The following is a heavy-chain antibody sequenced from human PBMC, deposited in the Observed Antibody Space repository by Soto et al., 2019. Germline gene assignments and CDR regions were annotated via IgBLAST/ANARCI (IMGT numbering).Heavy chain of an antibody. D-gene: IGHD3-10*01. CDR3: ARGGGPPFYGLYYYYYGMDV. Sequence: GGSLRLSCAASGFTFSSYAMHWVRHAPGKGLEWVAVISYDGSNKYYADSVKGRFTISRDNSKNTLYLQMNSLRAEDTAVYYCARGGGPPFYGLYYYYYGMDVWGQGTTVTVSS. V-gene: IGHV3-30-3*01. CDR2: ISYDGSNK. J-gene: IGHJ6*02. CDR1: GFTFSSYA.